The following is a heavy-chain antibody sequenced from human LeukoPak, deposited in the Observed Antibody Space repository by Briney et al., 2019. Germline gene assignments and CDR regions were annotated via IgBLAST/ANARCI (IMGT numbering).Heavy chain of an antibody. CDR1: GFTNSSYA. J-gene: IGHJ3*01. V-gene: IGHV3-23*01. CDR2: ISGSGGST. Sequence: GGSLRLSCAASGFTNSSYAMSLVRQATGKGLEWVSPISGSGGSTYYADSVKGRFTISRDNSKNTLYLQMNSLRAEDTAVYYCAKGREYYYDSSGYSWGQGTMVTVSS. D-gene: IGHD3-22*01. CDR3: AKGREYYYDSSGYS.